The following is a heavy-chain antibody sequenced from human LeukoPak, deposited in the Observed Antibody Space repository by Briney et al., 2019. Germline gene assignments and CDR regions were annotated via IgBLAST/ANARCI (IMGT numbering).Heavy chain of an antibody. CDR3: ARGLLFPPDF. V-gene: IGHV1-8*01. Sequence: ASVQVSCKASGYTFISHDINWMRQAPGQGLEWMGWMNPNTGATGYAQKFRDRATMSTNTSMSTAYLDLDRLTSDDTAVYFCARGLLFPPDFWGQGTLVSVSS. CDR1: GYTFISHD. D-gene: IGHD3-10*02. CDR2: MNPNTGAT. J-gene: IGHJ4*02.